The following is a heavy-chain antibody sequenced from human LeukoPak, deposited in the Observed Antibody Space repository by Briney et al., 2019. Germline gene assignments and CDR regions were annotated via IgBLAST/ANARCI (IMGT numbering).Heavy chain of an antibody. V-gene: IGHV3-7*01. CDR1: GFTFSSYA. CDR3: GRGRSLDV. Sequence: GGSLRLSCAASGFTFSSYAMSWVRQAPGKGLEWVANIKNDGSEKNCVDSVKGRFAISRDNAKNSVDLQMNRLRVEDTAVYYCGRGRSLDVWGQGTTVTVSS. CDR2: IKNDGSEK. J-gene: IGHJ6*02.